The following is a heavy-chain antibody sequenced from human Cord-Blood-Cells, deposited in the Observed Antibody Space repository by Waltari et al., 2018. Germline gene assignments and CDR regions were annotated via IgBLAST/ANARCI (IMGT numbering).Heavy chain of an antibody. Sequence: QVQLQESGPGLVTPSETLSLTCTVSGYSISSGYYWGWIRQPPGKGLEWIGSIYHSGSTYYNPSLKSRVTISVDTSKNQFSLKLSSVTAADTAVYYCARVNYSNYFDYWGQGTLVTVSS. CDR3: ARVNYSNYFDY. CDR1: GYSISSGYY. CDR2: IYHSGST. V-gene: IGHV4-38-2*02. D-gene: IGHD4-4*01. J-gene: IGHJ4*02.